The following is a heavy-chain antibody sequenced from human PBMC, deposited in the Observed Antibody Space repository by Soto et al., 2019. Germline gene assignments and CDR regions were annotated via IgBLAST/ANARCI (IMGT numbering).Heavy chain of an antibody. CDR3: ARLGYCSSVTCKYYFYYYGMDV. D-gene: IGHD2-2*01. CDR1: GFSFGSYT. J-gene: IGHJ6*02. CDR2: ISGRGTTT. Sequence: EVRLVESGGGFVQPGGSLRLSCEASGFSFGSYTMNWVRQAPGKGLEWVSFISGRGTTTYYADSVKGRFTVSRDNAKNSLYLEVTSLRDEDTAVYYCARLGYCSSVTCKYYFYYYGMDVWGQGTTVTVSS. V-gene: IGHV3-48*02.